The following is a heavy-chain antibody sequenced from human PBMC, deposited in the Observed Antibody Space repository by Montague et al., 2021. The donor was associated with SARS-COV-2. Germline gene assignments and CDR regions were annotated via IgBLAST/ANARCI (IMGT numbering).Heavy chain of an antibody. D-gene: IGHD3-10*01. CDR3: ARDRGYGDFYYYGMDV. Sequence: SLRLSCAASGFTFSDVWMNWVRQAPGKGLEWVLYISSSGSTIYYADSVKGRFTISRDNAQNSLYLQMNSLRAEDTGVYYCARDRGYGDFYYYGMDVWGQETTVTVSS. V-gene: IGHV3-11*04. CDR1: GFTFSDVW. CDR2: ISSSGSTI. J-gene: IGHJ6*02.